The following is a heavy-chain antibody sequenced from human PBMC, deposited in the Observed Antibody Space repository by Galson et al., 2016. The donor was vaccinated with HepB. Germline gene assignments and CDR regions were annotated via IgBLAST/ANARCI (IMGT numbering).Heavy chain of an antibody. V-gene: IGHV6-1*01. J-gene: IGHJ4*02. D-gene: IGHD7-27*01. Sequence: CAISGDSVSSNIAGWNWVRQSPSRGLEWLGRTYYRSDWRSDYADSVKGRITINPDTSKNHFSLHLDSVTPEDTAVYYCARSYLLGRGFGSWGQGTLVTVSS. CDR1: GDSVSSNIAG. CDR3: ARSYLLGRGFGS. CDR2: TYYRSDWRS.